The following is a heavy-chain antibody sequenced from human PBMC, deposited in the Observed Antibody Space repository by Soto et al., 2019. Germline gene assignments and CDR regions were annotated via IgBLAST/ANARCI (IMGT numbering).Heavy chain of an antibody. J-gene: IGHJ4*02. CDR1: GGTFSSYA. CDR3: AAGNSGSYYDRFDY. D-gene: IGHD1-26*01. CDR2: IIPIFGTA. Sequence: SVKVSCKASGGTFSSYAISWVRQAPGQGLEWMGGIIPIFGTANYAQKFQGRVTITADESTSTAYMELSSLRSEDTAVYYCAAGNSGSYYDRFDYWGQGTLVTVSS. V-gene: IGHV1-69*13.